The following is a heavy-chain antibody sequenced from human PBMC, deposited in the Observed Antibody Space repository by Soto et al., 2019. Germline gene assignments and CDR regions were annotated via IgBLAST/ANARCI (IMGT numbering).Heavy chain of an antibody. V-gene: IGHV4-34*01. J-gene: IGHJ4*02. CDR1: DGYFRGYD. CDR3: AREVRGITYYYGSGSYGLDY. Sequence: THSHTYTVDDGYFRGYDGSWISQNPGKGLEWSGESTHSGSTNYNAALKSRVTLSVDTSKNQFSLKLSSVTAADTAVYYCAREVRGITYYYGSGSYGLDYWGQGTLV. CDR2: STHSGST. D-gene: IGHD3-10*01.